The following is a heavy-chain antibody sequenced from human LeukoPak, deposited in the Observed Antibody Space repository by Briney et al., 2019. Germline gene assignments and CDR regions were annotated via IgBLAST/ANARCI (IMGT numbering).Heavy chain of an antibody. V-gene: IGHV1-18*01. CDR3: ARDRYDFWSGPASQGAFDI. CDR2: ISAYNGNT. J-gene: IGHJ3*02. D-gene: IGHD3-3*01. Sequence: GASVKVSCQASGYTFPSYGISWVRQAPGQGLEWMGWISAYNGNTNYARRLQVRVTMTTDTSTSTAYMELRSLRSDDTAVYYCARDRYDFWSGPASQGAFDIWGQGTMVTVSS. CDR1: GYTFPSYG.